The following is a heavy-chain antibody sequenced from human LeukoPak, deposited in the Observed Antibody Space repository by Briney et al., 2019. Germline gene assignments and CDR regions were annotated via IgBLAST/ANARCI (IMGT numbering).Heavy chain of an antibody. CDR2: ISYDGSNK. Sequence: GRSLRLSCAASGFTFSSYGMHWVRQAPGKGLEWVAVISYDGSNKYYSDSVKGRFTISRDNSKNTLYLQMNSLRAEDTAVYYCARDTYGSGSYWYYYYYMDVWGKGTTVTVSS. CDR3: ARDTYGSGSYWYYYYYMDV. CDR1: GFTFSSYG. J-gene: IGHJ6*03. V-gene: IGHV3-30*03. D-gene: IGHD3-10*01.